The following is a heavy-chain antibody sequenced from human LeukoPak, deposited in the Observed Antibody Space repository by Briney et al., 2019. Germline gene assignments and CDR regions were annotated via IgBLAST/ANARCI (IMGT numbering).Heavy chain of an antibody. CDR2: IYTGNSDA. J-gene: IGHJ4*02. V-gene: IGHV5-51*01. D-gene: IGHD4-17*01. CDR1: GYSFTTYW. CDR3: ASQGDYGDYVLRY. Sequence: GGFLKISWKGSGYSFTTYWIGWVRQMPGKGLEWMAIIYTGNSDARYNPSFHGKVTISADKSISIAYLQWSSLKASDTAMYYCASQGDYGDYVLRYWGQGTLVTVST.